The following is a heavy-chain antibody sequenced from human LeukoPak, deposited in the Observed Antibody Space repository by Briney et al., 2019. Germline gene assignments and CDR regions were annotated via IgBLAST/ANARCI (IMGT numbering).Heavy chain of an antibody. CDR2: ISSSGSTI. V-gene: IGHV3-11*04. CDR1: GFPFSDYY. J-gene: IGHJ4*02. Sequence: GGSLRLSCAASGFPFSDYYMSWIRQAPGKGLEWVSYISSSGSTIYYADSVKGRFTISRDNAKNSLYLQMNSLRAEDTAVYYCARGNPYGYYYFDYWGQGTLVTVSS. D-gene: IGHD5-18*01. CDR3: ARGNPYGYYYFDY.